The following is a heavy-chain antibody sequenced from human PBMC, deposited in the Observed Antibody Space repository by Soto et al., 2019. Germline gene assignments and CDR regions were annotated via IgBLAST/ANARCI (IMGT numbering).Heavy chain of an antibody. V-gene: IGHV1-2*04. CDR2: INPNSGGT. CDR1: GYTFTGYY. Sequence: ASVKVSCKASGYTFTGYYMHWVRQAPGQGLEWMGWINPNSGGTNYAQKFQGWVTMTRDTSISTAYMELRSLRSDDTAVYYCARDSSGWPADDAFDIWGQGTTVTVSS. D-gene: IGHD6-19*01. J-gene: IGHJ3*02. CDR3: ARDSSGWPADDAFDI.